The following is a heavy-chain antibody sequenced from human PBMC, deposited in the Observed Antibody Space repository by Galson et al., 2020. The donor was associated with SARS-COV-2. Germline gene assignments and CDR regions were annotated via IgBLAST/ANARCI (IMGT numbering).Heavy chain of an antibody. D-gene: IGHD6-19*01. V-gene: IGHV4-34*01. CDR1: GESFSGYY. CDR3: ARGSRKGIAVAGTTWSYYYFHYGMDV. J-gene: IGHJ6*02. CDR2: INHSGST. Sequence: SETLSLTCAVSGESFSGYYWSWIRQPPGKGLEWIGEINHSGSTNYKQSLKSRVTISADTSKNQFSLKLSSVTAADTAVYYCARGSRKGIAVAGTTWSYYYFHYGMDVWGQGTTVTVS.